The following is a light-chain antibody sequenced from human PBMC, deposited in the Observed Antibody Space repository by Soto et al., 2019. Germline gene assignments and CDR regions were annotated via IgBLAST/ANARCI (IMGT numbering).Light chain of an antibody. Sequence: IVLTQSPGTLSLSPGERVTLSCRASQTISNTFLAWYQQRPGQAPRLLIYGASNRATGIPDRFSGSGSGTDFILTISSLEPEDFAVYYCQQSSNWPPEITFGQGTRLE. V-gene: IGKV3D-20*02. CDR2: GAS. J-gene: IGKJ5*01. CDR3: QQSSNWPPEIT. CDR1: QTISNTF.